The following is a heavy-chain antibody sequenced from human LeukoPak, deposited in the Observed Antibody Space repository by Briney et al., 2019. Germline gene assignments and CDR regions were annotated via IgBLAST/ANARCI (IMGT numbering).Heavy chain of an antibody. CDR2: IYYSGST. D-gene: IGHD6-13*01. J-gene: IGHJ5*02. CDR1: GGSISSYY. Sequence: SETLSLTCTVSGGSISSYYWSWIRQPPGKGLEWIGYIYYSGSTNYNPSLKSGGTISVDTSNNHFSLKLSSVTAADTAVYYCARSLLLVAAAAQGGDWFDPWGQGTLVTVSS. CDR3: ARSLLLVAAAAQGGDWFDP. V-gene: IGHV4-59*01.